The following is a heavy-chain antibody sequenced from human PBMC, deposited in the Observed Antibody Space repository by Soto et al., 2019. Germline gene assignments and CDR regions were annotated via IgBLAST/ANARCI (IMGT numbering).Heavy chain of an antibody. J-gene: IGHJ4*02. CDR1: GGSVSSGSYY. Sequence: LSLTCTVSGGSVSSGSYYWSWIRQPPGKGLEWIGYIYYSGSTNYNPSLKSRVTISVDTSKNQFSLKLSSVTAADTAVYYCARPTYYYDSSGYYPDYWGQGTPVTVSS. D-gene: IGHD3-22*01. CDR3: ARPTYYYDSSGYYPDY. V-gene: IGHV4-61*01. CDR2: IYYSGST.